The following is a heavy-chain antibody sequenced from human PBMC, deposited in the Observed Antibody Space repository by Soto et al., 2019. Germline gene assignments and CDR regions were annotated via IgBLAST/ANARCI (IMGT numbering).Heavy chain of an antibody. D-gene: IGHD3-3*01. CDR3: AKVSDFWSGYYGHYFDY. V-gene: IGHV3-9*01. CDR1: GFTFDEYA. CDR2: ISWNSGSI. Sequence: GGSLRLSCAASGFTFDEYAMHWVRQAPGKGLEWVSGISWNSGSIGYADSVKGRFTISRDNAKNSLYLQMNSLRAEDTALYYCAKVSDFWSGYYGHYFDYWGQGTLVTVSS. J-gene: IGHJ4*02.